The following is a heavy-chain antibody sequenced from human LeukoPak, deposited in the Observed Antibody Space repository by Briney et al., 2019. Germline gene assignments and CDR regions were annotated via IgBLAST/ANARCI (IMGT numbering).Heavy chain of an antibody. V-gene: IGHV3-74*01. CDR2: IYSDGSST. J-gene: IGHJ3*02. CDR3: ARGGAYYYDSTHAFDI. CDR1: GFTFSTYW. Sequence: PGGSLRLSCAASGFTFSTYWMHWVRQAPGKGLVWVSRIYSDGSSTNYADSVKGRFTISRDNAKNTLYLQMNSLRAEDTAVYYCARGGAYYYDSTHAFDIWGQGTMVTVSS. D-gene: IGHD3-22*01.